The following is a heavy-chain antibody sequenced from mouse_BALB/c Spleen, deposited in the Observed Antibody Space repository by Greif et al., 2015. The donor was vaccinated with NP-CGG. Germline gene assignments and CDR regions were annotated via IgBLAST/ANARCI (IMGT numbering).Heavy chain of an antibody. CDR2: IDPENGDT. D-gene: IGHD1-1*01. CDR1: GFNIKDYY. V-gene: IGHV14-4*02. CDR3: NAEITTAWFAY. J-gene: IGHJ3*01. Sequence: VQLKESGAELVRSGASVKLSCTASGFNIKDYYMHWVKQRPEQGLEWIGWIDPENGDTEYAPKFQGKATMTADTSSNTAYLQLSSLTSEDTAVYYCNAEITTAWFAYWGQGTLVTVSA.